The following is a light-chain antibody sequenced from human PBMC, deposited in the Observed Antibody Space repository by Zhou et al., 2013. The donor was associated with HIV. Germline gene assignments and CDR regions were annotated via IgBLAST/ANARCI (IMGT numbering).Light chain of an antibody. J-gene: IGKJ3*01. Sequence: DIQMTQSPSTLSASVGDRVTIACRASQSIDNWLAWYQQRPGQAPNLLIYKASSLESGVPSRFSGSGSGTEFTLTISSLQPDDFATYYCQQANTFPLTFGPGTK. CDR3: QQANTFPLT. V-gene: IGKV1-5*03. CDR2: KAS. CDR1: QSIDNW.